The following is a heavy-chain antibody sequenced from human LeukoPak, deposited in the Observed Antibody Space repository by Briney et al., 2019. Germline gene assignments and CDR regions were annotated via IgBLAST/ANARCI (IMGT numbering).Heavy chain of an antibody. V-gene: IGHV1-2*02. D-gene: IGHD3-22*01. CDR2: INPNSGGT. CDR1: GYTFTGYY. J-gene: IGHJ4*02. Sequence: ASVKVSCKASGYTFTGYYMHWVRQAPGQGLEWMGWINPNSGGTNYAQKFQGRVTMAEDTSTDTAYMELSSLRSEDTAVYYCATVGDSSGYLGYFDYWGQGTLVTVSS. CDR3: ATVGDSSGYLGYFDY.